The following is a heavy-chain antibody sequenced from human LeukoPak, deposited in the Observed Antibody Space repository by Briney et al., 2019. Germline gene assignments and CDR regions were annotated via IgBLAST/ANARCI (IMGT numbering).Heavy chain of an antibody. V-gene: IGHV3-30*04. CDR2: ISYDGSNK. J-gene: IGHJ4*02. CDR3: ARENDYGDYSRYFDY. CDR1: GFTFSSYA. D-gene: IGHD4-17*01. Sequence: GGSLRLSCAASGFTFSSYAMHWVRQAPGKGLEWVALISYDGSNKYYADSVKGRFTISRDKSKNTLYLQMNSLRAEDTAVYYCARENDYGDYSRYFDYWGQGTLVTVSS.